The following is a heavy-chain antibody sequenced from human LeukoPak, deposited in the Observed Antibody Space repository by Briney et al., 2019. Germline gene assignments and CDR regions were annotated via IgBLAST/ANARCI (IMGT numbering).Heavy chain of an antibody. J-gene: IGHJ4*02. Sequence: SETLSLTCTVSGGSISSSSYYWGWIRQPPGKGLEWNGSIYYSGSTHYNPSLKSPVTISIDTSKNQFSLKVSSVTAADTAIYYCARDLSFDWFPYYFDYWGQGILVTVSS. D-gene: IGHD3-9*01. CDR2: IYYSGST. CDR1: GGSISSSSYY. CDR3: ARDLSFDWFPYYFDY. V-gene: IGHV4-39*07.